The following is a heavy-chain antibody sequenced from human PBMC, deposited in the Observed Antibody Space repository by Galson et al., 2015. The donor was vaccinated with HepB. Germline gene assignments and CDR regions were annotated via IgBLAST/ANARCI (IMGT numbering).Heavy chain of an antibody. J-gene: IGHJ5*02. CDR2: IYPGDSDT. Sequence: QSGAEVKKPGESLKISCKGSGYSFTSYWIGWVRQMPGKGLEWMGIIYPGDSDTRYSPSFQGQVTISADKSISTAYLQWSSLKASDTAMYYCARLRYYGSGSNKRPYNWFDPWGQGTLVTVSS. CDR3: ARLRYYGSGSNKRPYNWFDP. D-gene: IGHD3-10*01. CDR1: GYSFTSYW. V-gene: IGHV5-51*01.